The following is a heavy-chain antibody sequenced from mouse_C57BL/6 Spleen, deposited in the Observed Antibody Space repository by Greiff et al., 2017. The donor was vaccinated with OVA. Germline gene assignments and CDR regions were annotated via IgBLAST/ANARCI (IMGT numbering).Heavy chain of an antibody. D-gene: IGHD2-3*01. CDR2: IHPNSGST. J-gene: IGHJ3*01. CDR3: ARSLDGYSSFAY. Sequence: QVQLQQPGAELVKPGASVKLSCKASGYTFTSYWMHWVKQRPGQGLEWIGMIHPNSGSTNYNEKFKSKATLTVDKSSSTAYMKLSSLTSEDSAVYYCARSLDGYSSFAYWGQGTLVTVSA. V-gene: IGHV1-64*01. CDR1: GYTFTSYW.